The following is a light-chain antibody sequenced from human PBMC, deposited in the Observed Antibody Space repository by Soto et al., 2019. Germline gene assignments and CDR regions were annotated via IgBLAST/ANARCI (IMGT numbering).Light chain of an antibody. CDR3: AAWDDSLNGYV. V-gene: IGLV1-44*01. Sequence: SVLTQPPSASGTAGQRVTISCSGSSSNIGSNTVNWYQQLPGTAPKLLIYSNNQRPSGVPDRFSGSKSGTSASLAISGLQSEDEADYYCAAWDDSLNGYVFGSGTKSPS. CDR2: SNN. J-gene: IGLJ1*01. CDR1: SSNIGSNT.